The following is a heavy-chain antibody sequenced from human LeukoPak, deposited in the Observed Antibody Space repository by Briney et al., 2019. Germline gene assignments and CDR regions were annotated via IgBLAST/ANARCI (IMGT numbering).Heavy chain of an antibody. Sequence: GGSLRLSCAASGFTFNSYGMHWVRQAPGKGLEWVAVISDDGSKKYYADSVKGRFTISRDNSKNTLYLQMNSLRAEDTAVYYCARDPLPYCGGDCYPYYFDYWGQGTLVTVSS. CDR2: ISDDGSKK. CDR1: GFTFNSYG. D-gene: IGHD2-21*02. V-gene: IGHV3-30*03. CDR3: ARDPLPYCGGDCYPYYFDY. J-gene: IGHJ4*02.